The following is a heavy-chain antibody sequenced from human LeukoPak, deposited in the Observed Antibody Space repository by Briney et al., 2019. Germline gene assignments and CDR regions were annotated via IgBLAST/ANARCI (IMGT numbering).Heavy chain of an antibody. J-gene: IGHJ4*02. D-gene: IGHD3-10*01. V-gene: IGHV4-34*01. CDR1: GFTFSTNW. CDR3: ARGKQLLVRGPFDQ. Sequence: GSLRLSCAASGFTFSTNWMTWVRQAPGKGLEWIGEINHGGRTNYNPSLESRVSVSVDTSKNQFSLILNSVTAADTAVYYCARGKQLLVRGPFDQWGQGTLVTVSS. CDR2: INHGGRT.